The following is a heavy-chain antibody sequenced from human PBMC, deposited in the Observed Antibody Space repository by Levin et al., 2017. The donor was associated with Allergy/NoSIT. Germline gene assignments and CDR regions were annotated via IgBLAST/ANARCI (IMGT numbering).Heavy chain of an antibody. Sequence: GESLKISCAASGFTFSSYAMHWVRQAPGKGLEWVAVISYDGINKYYADSVKGRFTISRDNSKNTLYLQMDSLRDGDTAVYYCARILWFGAPNDYWGQGTLVTVSS. CDR1: GFTFSSYA. CDR3: ARILWFGAPNDY. J-gene: IGHJ4*02. D-gene: IGHD3-10*01. V-gene: IGHV3-30-3*01. CDR2: ISYDGINK.